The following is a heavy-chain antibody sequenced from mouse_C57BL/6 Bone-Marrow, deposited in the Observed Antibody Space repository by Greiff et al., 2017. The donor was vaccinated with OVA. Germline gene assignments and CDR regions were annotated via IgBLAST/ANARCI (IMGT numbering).Heavy chain of an antibody. Sequence: QVQLKESGPELVKPGASVKLSCKASGYTFTSYDINWVKQRPGQGLEWSGWIYPRDGSTKYNEKFKGKATLTVDTSSSTAYMELHSLTSEDSAVYFCARKGTGTRYAMDYWGQGTSVTVSS. J-gene: IGHJ4*01. CDR2: IYPRDGST. V-gene: IGHV1-85*01. CDR1: GYTFTSYD. CDR3: ARKGTGTRYAMDY. D-gene: IGHD4-1*01.